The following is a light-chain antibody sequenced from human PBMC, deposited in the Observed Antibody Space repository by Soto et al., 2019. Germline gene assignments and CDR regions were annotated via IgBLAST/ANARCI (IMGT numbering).Light chain of an antibody. CDR3: QQYNTYSWT. V-gene: IGKV1-17*01. Sequence: DIQMTQSPSSLSASVGDRVTITCRASQGIRNDLGWYQQKPGKAPKRLIYDASSLESGVPSRFRGSGSGTEFTLTISSLQSDDFATYYCQQYNTYSWTFGQGTKVDI. CDR1: QGIRND. CDR2: DAS. J-gene: IGKJ1*01.